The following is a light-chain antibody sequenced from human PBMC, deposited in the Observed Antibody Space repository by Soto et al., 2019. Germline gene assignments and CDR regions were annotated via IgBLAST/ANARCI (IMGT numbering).Light chain of an antibody. J-gene: IGLJ2*01. CDR2: DVS. Sequence: QSALTQPASVSGSPGQSITISCTGTSSDVGGYNYVSWYQKHPGKAPKLMIYDVSNRPSGVSNRFSGSKSGNTASLTISGLQAEDEAEYYFSSYTSSSTSHVVFGGGTKLTVL. CDR1: SSDVGGYNY. V-gene: IGLV2-14*01. CDR3: SSYTSSSTSHVV.